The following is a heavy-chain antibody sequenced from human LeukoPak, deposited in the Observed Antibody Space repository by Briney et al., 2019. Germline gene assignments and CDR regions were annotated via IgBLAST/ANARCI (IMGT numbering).Heavy chain of an antibody. D-gene: IGHD4-23*01. CDR3: ASGYLAGGKNLYDY. V-gene: IGHV3-7*01. Sequence: GGSLRLSCAASGFTFSSYWMSWVRQAPGKGLEWVANIKQDGSVKYYVDSVKGRFTISRDNAKNSLYLQMNSLRAEDTAVYYCASGYLAGGKNLYDYWGQGTLVTVSS. CDR2: IKQDGSVK. J-gene: IGHJ4*01. CDR1: GFTFSSYW.